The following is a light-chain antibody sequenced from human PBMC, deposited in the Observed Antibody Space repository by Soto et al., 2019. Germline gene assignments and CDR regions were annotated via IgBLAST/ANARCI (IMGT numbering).Light chain of an antibody. J-gene: IGKJ4*01. Sequence: EIVLTQSPGTLSLSPGERASLSCRASQSVAKNYLAWYQQKPGQALRLLISDASSRATGIPDRFSGSGSGTDFTLTIGRLEAEDFAVYFWHQYATSPLTFGGGTKVEIK. CDR2: DAS. CDR3: HQYATSPLT. CDR1: QSVAKNY. V-gene: IGKV3-20*01.